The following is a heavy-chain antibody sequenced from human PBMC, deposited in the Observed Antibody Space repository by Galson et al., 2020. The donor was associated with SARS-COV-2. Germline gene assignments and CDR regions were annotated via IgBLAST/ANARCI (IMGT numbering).Heavy chain of an antibody. J-gene: IGHJ4*02. CDR1: GGSISGYY. Sequence: SQVSETLSLTCAVYGGSISGYYWGWIRQPPGKGLEWIGEINPTGSINYNPSLTIRVTISKDTSKNQFSLRLRSVTAADTAMYFCARGSRDVTMILMIATTASYYFDFWGQGSLVTVSS. V-gene: IGHV4-34*01. CDR2: INPTGSI. CDR3: ARGSRDVTMILMIATTASYYFDF. D-gene: IGHD3-22*01.